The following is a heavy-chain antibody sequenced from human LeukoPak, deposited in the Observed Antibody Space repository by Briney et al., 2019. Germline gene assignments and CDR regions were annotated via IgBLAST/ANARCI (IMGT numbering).Heavy chain of an antibody. Sequence: PGGSLRLSCAASGCTFSGYAMSWVRQAPGKGLEWVSAISGSGGSTYYADSVKGRFTISRDNTKNTLYLQMNSLRAEDTAVYYCAKDPLSLAAAVDYWGQGTLVTVSS. D-gene: IGHD6-13*01. CDR1: GCTFSGYA. V-gene: IGHV3-23*01. CDR2: ISGSGGST. CDR3: AKDPLSLAAAVDY. J-gene: IGHJ4*02.